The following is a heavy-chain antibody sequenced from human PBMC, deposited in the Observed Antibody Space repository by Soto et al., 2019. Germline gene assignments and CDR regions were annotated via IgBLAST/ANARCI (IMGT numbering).Heavy chain of an antibody. CDR1: CDSISSSSQY. J-gene: IGHJ5*02. V-gene: IGHV4-39*01. Sequence: SETLSLNCSVSCDSISSSSQYWGWIRQPPGKGLEWIGSIHYSGTSYYNPSLKSRVTIFVDTSKNQLSLKLSSVTAADTAVYYCARHWIAGSSIPWGQGTLVTVSS. CDR2: IHYSGTS. D-gene: IGHD2-21*01. CDR3: ARHWIAGSSIP.